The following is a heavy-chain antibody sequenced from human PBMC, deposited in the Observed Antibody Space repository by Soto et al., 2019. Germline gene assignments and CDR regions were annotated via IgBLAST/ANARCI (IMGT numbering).Heavy chain of an antibody. J-gene: IGHJ5*02. V-gene: IGHV4-30-4*01. CDR2: IYYSGST. Sequence: PSETLSLTCTVSGGSISSGDYYWSWIRQPPGKGLEWIGYIYYSGSTYYNPSLKSRVTISVDTSKNQFSLKLSSVTAADTAVYYCARGEVLRYFDWLFGVNWFDPWGQGILVTVSS. D-gene: IGHD3-9*01. CDR3: ARGEVLRYFDWLFGVNWFDP. CDR1: GGSISSGDYY.